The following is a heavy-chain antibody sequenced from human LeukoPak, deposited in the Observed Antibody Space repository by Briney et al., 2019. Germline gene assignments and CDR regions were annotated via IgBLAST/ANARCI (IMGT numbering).Heavy chain of an antibody. J-gene: IGHJ5*02. D-gene: IGHD2-2*01. CDR2: IYPGDSDT. Sequence: GESLKISCKGSGYSFTSYWIGWVHQMPGKGLEWMGIIYPGDSDTRYSPSFRGQVTISADKSISTAYLQWSSLKASDTAMYYCARRIGYCSSTSCYSNWFDPWGQGTLVTVSS. CDR1: GYSFTSYW. CDR3: ARRIGYCSSTSCYSNWFDP. V-gene: IGHV5-51*07.